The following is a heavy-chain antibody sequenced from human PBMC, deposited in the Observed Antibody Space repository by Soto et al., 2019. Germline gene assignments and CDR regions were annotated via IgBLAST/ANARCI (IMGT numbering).Heavy chain of an antibody. D-gene: IGHD2-2*01. J-gene: IGHJ3*02. CDR3: ARGWCPDSTSCYPFHDAFDI. CDR1: GFTFSSYW. V-gene: IGHV3-7*01. Sequence: GGSLRLSCAASGFTFSSYWMSWVRQAPGKGLEWVANIKQDGSEKYYVDSVKGRFTISRDNAKNSLYLQMNSLRAEDTAVYYCARGWCPDSTSCYPFHDAFDIWGQGTMVTVSS. CDR2: IKQDGSEK.